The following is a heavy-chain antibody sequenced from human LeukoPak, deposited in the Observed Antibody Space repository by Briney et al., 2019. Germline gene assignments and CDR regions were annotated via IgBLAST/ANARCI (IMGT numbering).Heavy chain of an antibody. CDR2: ISAYNGNT. V-gene: IGHV1-18*01. D-gene: IGHD3-22*01. CDR3: ATWDSSGYYES. Sequence: GASVKVSCKASGYTFTSYGISWVRQAPGQGLEWVGWISAYNGNTNSAQKLQGRVTMTTDTSTSTTYMELRSLSSDDTAVYYCATWDSSGYYESWGQGTLVTVSS. J-gene: IGHJ4*02. CDR1: GYTFTSYG.